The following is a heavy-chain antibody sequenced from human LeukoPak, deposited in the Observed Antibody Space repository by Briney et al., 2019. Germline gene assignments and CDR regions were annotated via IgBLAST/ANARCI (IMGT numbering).Heavy chain of an antibody. CDR1: GFTFSSYG. D-gene: IGHD3-22*01. V-gene: IGHV3-30*03. CDR3: ARRGQYSETSGLHY. J-gene: IGHJ4*02. Sequence: GGSLRLSCAASGFTFSSYGMHWVRQAPGKGLEWVAVISYDGSNKYYADSVKGRFTISRDNSKNTLYLQMNSLRAEDTAVYYCARRGQYSETSGLHYWGQGTLVTVSS. CDR2: ISYDGSNK.